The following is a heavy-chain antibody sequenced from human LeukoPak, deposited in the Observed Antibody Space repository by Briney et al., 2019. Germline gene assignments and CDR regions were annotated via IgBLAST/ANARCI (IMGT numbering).Heavy chain of an antibody. V-gene: IGHV3-7*03. CDR2: INQDGSEK. CDR1: GFTFSSYW. J-gene: IGHJ4*02. CDR3: AATLDPFDY. D-gene: IGHD3-16*02. Sequence: GGSLRLSCAASGFTFSSYWMSWVRQAPGKGLEWVANINQDGSEKYYVDSAKGRFTISRDNAKNSLYLQMNSLRAEDTAVYYCAATLDPFDYWGQGTLVTVSS.